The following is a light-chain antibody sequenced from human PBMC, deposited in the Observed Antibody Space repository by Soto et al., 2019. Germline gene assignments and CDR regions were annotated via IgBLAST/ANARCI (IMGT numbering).Light chain of an antibody. Sequence: EIVLAQSRGTLSLSPGERATLSCRASQTVISSYLAWYQQKPGQAPRLLIYDTSSRATGIPDRFSGSGSGTDYTLTINRLEPEDFAVYCCQQYGISPFTFGPGTKVDLK. CDR1: QTVISSY. CDR2: DTS. V-gene: IGKV3-20*01. J-gene: IGKJ3*01. CDR3: QQYGISPFT.